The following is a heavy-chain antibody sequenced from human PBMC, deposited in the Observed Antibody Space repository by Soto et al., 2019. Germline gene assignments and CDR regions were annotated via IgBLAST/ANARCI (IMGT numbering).Heavy chain of an antibody. D-gene: IGHD3-3*01. J-gene: IGHJ3*02. CDR2: INHSGST. V-gene: IGHV4-34*01. CDR1: GGSFSGYY. CDR3: ARGGRAVLRFLEWRPAFDI. Sequence: SETLSLTCAVYGGSFSGYYWSWVRQPPGKGLEWIGEINHSGSTNYNPSLKSRVTISVDTSKNQFSLKLSSVTAADTAVYYCARGGRAVLRFLEWRPAFDIWGQGTMVTVSS.